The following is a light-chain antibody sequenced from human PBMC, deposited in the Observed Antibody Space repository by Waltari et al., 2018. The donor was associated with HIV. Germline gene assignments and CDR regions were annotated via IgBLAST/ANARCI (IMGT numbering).Light chain of an antibody. CDR1: QNISSH. Sequence: AIRMTQSPSSFSASTGDRVTITCRASQNISSHLAWYQQKPGKAPKLLIYGTSILHSGVPSRFSGSESGTDFTLTISCLQSEDFAGYYCQQYYSYPRTFGGGTKVEIK. J-gene: IGKJ4*01. CDR2: GTS. V-gene: IGKV1-8*01. CDR3: QQYYSYPRT.